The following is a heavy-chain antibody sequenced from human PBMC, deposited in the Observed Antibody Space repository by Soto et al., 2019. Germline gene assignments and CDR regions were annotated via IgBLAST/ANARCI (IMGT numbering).Heavy chain of an antibody. V-gene: IGHV1-69*01. Sequence: QVQLMQSGAEVKKPGSSVKVSCKASGGSFSSYTISWVRLAPGQGLEWMGGIIPMFGKANYAQKFQGRVTITADESTSTAYMELSSLRSEDTAVYYCARGAYCSGRSCSPLYNWFDPWGQGTLVTVSS. CDR1: GGSFSSYT. J-gene: IGHJ5*02. CDR3: ARGAYCSGRSCSPLYNWFDP. D-gene: IGHD2-15*01. CDR2: IIPMFGKA.